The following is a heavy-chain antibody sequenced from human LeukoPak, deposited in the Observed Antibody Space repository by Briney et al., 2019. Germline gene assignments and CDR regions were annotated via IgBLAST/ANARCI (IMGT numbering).Heavy chain of an antibody. D-gene: IGHD2-21*02. CDR3: ARSGPWPGDLTNWFDP. CDR1: GGSISSSSYY. CDR2: IYYSGST. J-gene: IGHJ5*02. V-gene: IGHV4-39*01. Sequence: SETLSLTCTVSGGSISSSSYYWGWIRQPPGKGLEWIGSIYYSGSTYYNPSLKSRVTISVDTSKDQFSLKLSSVTAADTAVYYCARSGPWPGDLTNWFDPWGQGTLVTVSS.